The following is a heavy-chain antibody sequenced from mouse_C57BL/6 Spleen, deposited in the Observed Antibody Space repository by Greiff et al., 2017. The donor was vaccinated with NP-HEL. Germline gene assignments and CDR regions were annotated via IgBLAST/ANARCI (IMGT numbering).Heavy chain of an antibody. CDR3: ARDYGRDYFDD. CDR1: GFTFSDYG. CDR2: ISSGSSTI. J-gene: IGHJ2*01. Sequence: EVMLVESGGGLVKPGGSLKLSCAASGFTFSDYGMHWVRQAPETGLEWVAYISSGSSTIYYADTVKGRFTIARDNAKNTLFLQMTSLRSEDTAMYYGARDYGRDYFDDWGQGTTLTVSS. D-gene: IGHD1-1*01. V-gene: IGHV5-17*01.